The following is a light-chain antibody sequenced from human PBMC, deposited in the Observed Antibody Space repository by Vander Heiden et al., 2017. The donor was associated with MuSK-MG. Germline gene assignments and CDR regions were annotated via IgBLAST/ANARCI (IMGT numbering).Light chain of an antibody. Sequence: TLTQPASVSASPGHTITISCTGTGSDVGGYNYVSWYQQHPVKAPKLLIYAVNHRPSGVSTRFSGSKSGDTASLTISGLQAEDEADYYCSSWTNTNTLVVFGTGTTLTVL. CDR3: SSWTNTNTLVV. CDR2: AVN. V-gene: IGLV2-14*01. CDR1: GSDVGGYNY. J-gene: IGLJ1*01.